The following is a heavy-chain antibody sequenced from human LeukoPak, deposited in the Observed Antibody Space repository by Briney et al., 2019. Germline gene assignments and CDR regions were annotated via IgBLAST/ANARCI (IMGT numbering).Heavy chain of an antibody. CDR2: IIPIFGIA. CDR3: ARGAGAYDSSGYYSS. J-gene: IGHJ5*02. V-gene: IGHV1-69*13. CDR1: GGTFNSYA. D-gene: IGHD3-22*01. Sequence: GASVKVSCKASGGTFNSYAISWVRQAPGQGLEWMGGIIPIFGIANYAQKFQGRVTITADESTSTAYMELSSLRSEDTAVYYCARGAGAYDSSGYYSSWGQGTLVTVSS.